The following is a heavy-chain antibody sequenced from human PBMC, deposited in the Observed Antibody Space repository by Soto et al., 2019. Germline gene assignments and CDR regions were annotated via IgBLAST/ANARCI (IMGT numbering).Heavy chain of an antibody. V-gene: IGHV3-23*01. CDR1: GYSFNTYA. Sequence: EVQLLESGGGLVQPGGSLRLSCVASGYSFNTYAMSWVRQAPGKGLERVSGITGSGSTTYYADSVKGRFTISRDNSRSTIYLQMNSLRGEDTATYKCARRGIPSRYYYDIDVWGQGTPVTVSS. D-gene: IGHD3-10*01. J-gene: IGHJ6*02. CDR2: ITGSGSTT. CDR3: ARRGIPSRYYYDIDV.